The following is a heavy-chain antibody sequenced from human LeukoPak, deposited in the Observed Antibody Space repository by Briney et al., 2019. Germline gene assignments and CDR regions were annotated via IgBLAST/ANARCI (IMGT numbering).Heavy chain of an antibody. CDR3: ARDPARYRVAAPPDYYYYMDF. V-gene: IGHV3-48*01. CDR1: GFTFSSYS. D-gene: IGHD6-13*01. J-gene: IGHJ6*03. Sequence: GGSLRLSCAASGFTFSSYSMNWVRQAPGKGLEWVSYISSSSSTIYYADSVKGRFTISRDNAKNSLYLQMNSLRAEDTAVYYCARDPARYRVAAPPDYYYYMDFWGKGTTVTVSS. CDR2: ISSSSSTI.